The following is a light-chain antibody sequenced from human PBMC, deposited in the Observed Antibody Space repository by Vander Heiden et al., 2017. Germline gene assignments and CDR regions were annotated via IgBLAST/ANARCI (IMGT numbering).Light chain of an antibody. J-gene: IGKJ1*01. CDR2: LGS. CDR3: MQPLQTPRT. CDR1: QSLLHRDGNNY. V-gene: IGKV2-28*01. Sequence: VLTQSPLFLPVTPGESASISCRSSQSLLHRDGNNYLDWYLQKPGQSPQLLIYLGSTRASGVPERFTGSGSGTDFALKITRVEAEYVGIYYCMQPLQTPRTFGQGTKVEI.